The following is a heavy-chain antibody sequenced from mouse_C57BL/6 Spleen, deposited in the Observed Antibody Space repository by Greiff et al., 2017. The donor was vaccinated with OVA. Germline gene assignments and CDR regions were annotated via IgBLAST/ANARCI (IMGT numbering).Heavy chain of an antibody. CDR2: INPGSGGT. CDR3: ARAFYYDYDKGYFDV. CDR1: GYAFTNYL. D-gene: IGHD2-4*01. V-gene: IGHV1-54*01. Sequence: QVQLQQSGAELVRPGTSVKVSCKASGYAFTNYLIEWVKQRPGQGLEWIGVINPGSGGTNYNEKFKGKATLTADKSSSTAYMQLSSLTSEDSAAYFCARAFYYDYDKGYFDVWGTGTTVTVSS. J-gene: IGHJ1*03.